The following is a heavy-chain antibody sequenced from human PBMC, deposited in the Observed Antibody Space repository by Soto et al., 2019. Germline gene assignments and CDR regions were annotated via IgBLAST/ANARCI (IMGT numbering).Heavy chain of an antibody. CDR3: ASLSIAARTLDY. CDR2: INHSGST. D-gene: IGHD6-6*01. Sequence: SETLSLTCAVYGGSFSGYYWSWIRQPPGKGLEWIGEINHSGSTNYNPSLKSRVTISVDTSKNQFSLKLSSVTAADTAVYYRASLSIAARTLDYWGQGTLVTVSS. J-gene: IGHJ4*02. V-gene: IGHV4-34*01. CDR1: GGSFSGYY.